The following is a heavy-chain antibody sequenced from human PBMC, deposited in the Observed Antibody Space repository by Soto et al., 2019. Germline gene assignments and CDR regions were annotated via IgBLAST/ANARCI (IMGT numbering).Heavy chain of an antibody. J-gene: IGHJ4*02. D-gene: IGHD3-16*01. CDR1: GYTFTSYG. V-gene: IGHV1-18*01. Sequence: ASVKVSCKASGYTFTSYGISWVRQAPGQGLEWMGWISAYNGNTYYNSSLRSRVTLSVDTSKNQFSLRLSSVTAADTAVYYCARHGHWAPLDDWGQGTLVTVSS. CDR2: ISAYNGNT. CDR3: ARHGHWAPLDD.